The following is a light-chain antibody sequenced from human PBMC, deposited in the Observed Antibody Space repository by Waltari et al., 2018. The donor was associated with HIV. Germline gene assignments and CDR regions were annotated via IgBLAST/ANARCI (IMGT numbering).Light chain of an antibody. Sequence: QSVLTQPPSVSGAPGQTVTISCTGTPSHIAPGSDVTWYQQRPGTAPKLVIYDNTNRPSGVPDRFSGSKSGTSASLAITGLQADDEADYYCQSYDSSLRVVFGGGTKLTVL. CDR2: DNT. CDR3: QSYDSSLRVV. CDR1: PSHIAPGSD. J-gene: IGLJ2*01. V-gene: IGLV1-40*01.